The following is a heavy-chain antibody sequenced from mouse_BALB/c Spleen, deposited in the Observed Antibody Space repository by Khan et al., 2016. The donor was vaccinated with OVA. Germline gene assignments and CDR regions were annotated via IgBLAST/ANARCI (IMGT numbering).Heavy chain of an antibody. CDR1: GYAFNNYM. V-gene: IGHV1-54*01. CDR2: INPGSGGT. D-gene: IGHD1-1*02. Sequence: QVQLQQSGVELVRPGTSVMVSCKASGYAFNNYMIEWLKQRPGQGLEWIGVINPGSGGTTYNEKFKCKATLTADKSSNTAYMQLGSLTSDDSAVYFCARGGYGSLAYWGQGTLVTVSA. CDR3: ARGGYGSLAY. J-gene: IGHJ3*01.